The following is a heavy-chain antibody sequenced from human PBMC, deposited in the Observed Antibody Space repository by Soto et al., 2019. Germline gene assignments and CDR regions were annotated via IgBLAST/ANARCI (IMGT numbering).Heavy chain of an antibody. J-gene: IGHJ4*02. CDR1: GYTFTGYY. CDR2: INPNSGGT. V-gene: IGHV1-2*02. D-gene: IGHD6-6*01. Sequence: ASVKVSCKASGYTFTGYYLHWVRQAPGQGLEWMGWINPNSGGTHYAQKFQGRLTMTRDTSISTAYMELSRLTSDETAVYYCARSLSTIAARPDYWGQGXLVTVYS. CDR3: ARSLSTIAARPDY.